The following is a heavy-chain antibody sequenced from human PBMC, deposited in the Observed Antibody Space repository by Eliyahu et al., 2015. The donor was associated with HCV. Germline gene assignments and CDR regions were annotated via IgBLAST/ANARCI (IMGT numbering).Heavy chain of an antibody. Sequence: QLQLQESGPGLVKPSETLSLTCTVXGGSISSSSYYWGWIRQPPGKGLEWIGSIYYSGSTYYNPSLKSRVTISVDTSKNQFSLKLSSVTAADTAVYYCARRGPSSIASPQSYYGMDVWGQGTTVTVSS. J-gene: IGHJ6*02. CDR1: GGSISSSSYY. D-gene: IGHD6-6*01. CDR2: IYYSGST. CDR3: ARRGPSSIASPQSYYGMDV. V-gene: IGHV4-39*01.